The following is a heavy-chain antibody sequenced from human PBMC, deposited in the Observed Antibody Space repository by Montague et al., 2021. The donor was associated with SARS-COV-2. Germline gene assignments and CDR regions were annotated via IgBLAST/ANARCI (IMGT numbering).Heavy chain of an antibody. D-gene: IGHD3-22*01. CDR3: ARFPTSYYYDSKAVPAYPDAFDI. V-gene: IGHV4-39*01. J-gene: IGHJ3*02. CDR2: IYYSGST. CDR1: GGSISSSCYY. Sequence: SETLSLTCTVSGGSISSSCYYWGWIRQPPGKGLEWIGSIYYSGSTYYNPSLKSRVTISVDTSKNQFSLKLSSVTAAATAVYYCARFPTSYYYDSKAVPAYPDAFDIWGQGTMVTVSS.